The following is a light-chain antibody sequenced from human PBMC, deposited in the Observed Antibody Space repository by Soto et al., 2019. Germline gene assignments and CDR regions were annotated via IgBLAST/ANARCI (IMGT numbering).Light chain of an antibody. Sequence: EIVMTQSPATLTTSPGERATVSCRASQIVSSNLAWYQQKPGQVPRLLIYYASTRATGIPARFSGSGSGTEFTLTISSLESEDFAVYYCQQYNNWPRTFGQGTKVEIK. J-gene: IGKJ1*01. CDR3: QQYNNWPRT. CDR1: QIVSSN. CDR2: YAS. V-gene: IGKV3-15*01.